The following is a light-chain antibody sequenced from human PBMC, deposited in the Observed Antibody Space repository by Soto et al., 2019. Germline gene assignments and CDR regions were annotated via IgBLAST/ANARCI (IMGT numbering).Light chain of an antibody. CDR3: QQYGRSAPIT. CDR1: QSVSRN. V-gene: IGKV3-20*01. Sequence: EIAITQFPATLSVYTGERATLSCRPSQSVSRNLAWYQQKPGQASRLLIYDASTRATGTPARFSGSGSETDFTLTISRLEPEDFALYYCQQYGRSAPITFGQGTRLE. CDR2: DAS. J-gene: IGKJ5*01.